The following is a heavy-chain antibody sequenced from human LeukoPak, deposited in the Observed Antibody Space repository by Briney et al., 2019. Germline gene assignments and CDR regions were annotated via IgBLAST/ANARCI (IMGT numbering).Heavy chain of an antibody. J-gene: IGHJ4*02. D-gene: IGHD2-15*01. CDR3: ARVGVAAKSSRYFDY. Sequence: SETLSLTCTVSGGSISSGDYYWSWIRQHPGQGLEWIGYIHYSGSTYYNPSLKSRVTISVDTSKKQFSLKLSSVTAADTAVYYCARVGVAAKSSRYFDYWGQGTLVTVSS. CDR1: GGSISSGDYY. V-gene: IGHV4-31*03. CDR2: IHYSGST.